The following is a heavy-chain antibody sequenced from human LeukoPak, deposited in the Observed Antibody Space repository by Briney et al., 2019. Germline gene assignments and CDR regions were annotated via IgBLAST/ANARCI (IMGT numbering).Heavy chain of an antibody. V-gene: IGHV3-7*01. D-gene: IGHD6-19*01. CDR2: INQTGSEK. J-gene: IGHJ4*02. Sequence: GGSLRLSCAASGFTFSSYWMSWVRQAPGKGLEWVANINQTGSEKYFVDSVKGRFTISRDNAKNSLYLQMNSLRAEDTAVYYCARAADDYFDYWGQGTLVTVSS. CDR1: GFTFSSYW. CDR3: ARAADDYFDY.